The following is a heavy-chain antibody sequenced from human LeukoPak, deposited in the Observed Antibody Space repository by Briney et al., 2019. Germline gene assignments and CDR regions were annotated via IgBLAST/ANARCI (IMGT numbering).Heavy chain of an antibody. CDR2: INEDGSQK. Sequence: GGSLRLSCEASGFRFSYFWMSWVRQAPGKGLEWVANINEDGSQKYYVDSVRGRFTISRDNTKKLVFLQMNSLRVEDTAVYYCARDEVGGYYFEWGQGNLVNVSS. V-gene: IGHV3-7*01. CDR1: GFRFSYFW. D-gene: IGHD3-3*01. CDR3: ARDEVGGYYFE. J-gene: IGHJ4*02.